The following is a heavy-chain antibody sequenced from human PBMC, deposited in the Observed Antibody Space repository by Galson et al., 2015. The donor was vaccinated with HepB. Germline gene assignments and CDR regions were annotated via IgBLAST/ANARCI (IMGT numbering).Heavy chain of an antibody. CDR3: ARDLEPSSLVDSLYGMDV. J-gene: IGHJ6*02. D-gene: IGHD2-2*01. V-gene: IGHV1-46*01. Sequence: SVTVSCKASGSTFRSFYIHWVRQAPGQGLEWMGIINPITGITTYAQRFQGRVTMTRDTSTSTVYMELRSLRSDDTAVFYCARDLEPSSLVDSLYGMDVWGQGTTVTVSS. CDR2: INPITGIT. CDR1: GSTFRSFY.